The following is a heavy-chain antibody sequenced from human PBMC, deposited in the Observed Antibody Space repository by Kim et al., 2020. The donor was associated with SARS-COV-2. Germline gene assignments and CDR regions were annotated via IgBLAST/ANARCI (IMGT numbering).Heavy chain of an antibody. Sequence: VRFTISRDNSKNTLYLQMNSLRAEDTAVYYCAKDQYSSSTMIVVDPIFQHWGQGTLVTVSS. CDR3: AKDQYSSSTMIVVDPIFQH. J-gene: IGHJ1*01. D-gene: IGHD3-22*01. V-gene: IGHV3-23*01.